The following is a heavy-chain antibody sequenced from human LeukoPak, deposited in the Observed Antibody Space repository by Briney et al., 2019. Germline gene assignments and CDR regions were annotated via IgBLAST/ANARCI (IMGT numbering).Heavy chain of an antibody. V-gene: IGHV3-33*01. CDR1: GFTFSSYG. Sequence: GGSLRLSCAASGFTFSSYGMHWVRQAPGKGLEWVAVIWYDGSDKYYADSVKGRFTISRDNSKNTLYLQMNSLRAEDTAVYYCARGGYDSSGYPSYAFDIWGQGTMVTVSS. CDR2: IWYDGSDK. J-gene: IGHJ3*02. D-gene: IGHD3-22*01. CDR3: ARGGYDSSGYPSYAFDI.